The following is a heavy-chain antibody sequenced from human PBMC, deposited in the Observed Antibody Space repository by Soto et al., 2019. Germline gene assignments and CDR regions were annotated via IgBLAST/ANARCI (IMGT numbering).Heavy chain of an antibody. CDR3: ARDKVFEDSSGNIPGY. Sequence: ASVKVSCKASGYYFPSYGFTWVRQAPGQGLEWMGWISVKNGNTNYTPKLQGRLTMTTDTSTTTAHMELRSLRSDDTAVYYCARDKVFEDSSGNIPGYWGQGTLVTVSS. J-gene: IGHJ4*02. D-gene: IGHD3-22*01. CDR2: ISVKNGNT. CDR1: GYYFPSYG. V-gene: IGHV1-18*01.